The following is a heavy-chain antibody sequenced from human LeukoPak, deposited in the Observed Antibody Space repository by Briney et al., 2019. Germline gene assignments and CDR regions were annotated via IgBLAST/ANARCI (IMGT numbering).Heavy chain of an antibody. CDR3: SKSLRYFDWLFPPLDF. Sequence: GGSLRLSCAASGFTFDDYAMHWVRHAPGKGLEWVSGISWSSGSTGYADSVKGRFTISRDNAMNSLYLQMNSLRAEDTALYYCSKSLRYFDWLFPPLDFWGQGALFTVSS. V-gene: IGHV3-9*01. J-gene: IGHJ4*02. CDR1: GFTFDDYA. CDR2: ISWSSGST. D-gene: IGHD3-9*01.